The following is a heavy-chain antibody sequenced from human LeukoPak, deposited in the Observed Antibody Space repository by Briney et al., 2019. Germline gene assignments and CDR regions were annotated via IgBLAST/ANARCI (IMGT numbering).Heavy chain of an antibody. CDR3: ADGGSTGTYYFDY. Sequence: GGSLRLSCAASGFTFSSYAMHWVRQAPGKGLEWVAVISYDGSNKYYADPVKGRFTISRDNSKNTLYLQMNSLRAEDTAVYYCADGGSTGTYYFDYWGQGTLVTVSS. CDR2: ISYDGSNK. D-gene: IGHD1-14*01. J-gene: IGHJ4*02. V-gene: IGHV3-30*04. CDR1: GFTFSSYA.